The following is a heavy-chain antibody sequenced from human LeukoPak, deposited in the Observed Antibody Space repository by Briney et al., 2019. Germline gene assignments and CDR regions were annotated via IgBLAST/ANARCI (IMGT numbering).Heavy chain of an antibody. J-gene: IGHJ5*02. Sequence: PGGSLSLSCETSGFTFRNAWMNWSRKAPGKGREGVGRIRSNSDGGTIDYAAPVKGRFTLSRDDSKTTLYLQMNSLQTEDTAVYYCATDFYDSTWGQGTLVTVSS. CDR1: GFTFRNAW. CDR2: IRSNSDGGTI. V-gene: IGHV3-15*07. D-gene: IGHD3-22*01. CDR3: ATDFYDST.